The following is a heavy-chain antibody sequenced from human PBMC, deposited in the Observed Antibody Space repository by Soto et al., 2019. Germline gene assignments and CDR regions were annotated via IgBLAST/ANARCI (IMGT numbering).Heavy chain of an antibody. CDR1: GYTFTNFG. CDR3: ARGGAPNIY. CDR2: ISAYNGNT. J-gene: IGHJ4*02. Sequence: VQLVQSGAEVKKPGASVKVSCKASGYTFTNFGISWVRQAPGQGFEWMGWISAYNGNTNYAQNFQRRVTRSTDASRSPAYVELRSLRSHDTGVCYCARGGAPNIYGGQGTLVTVSS. D-gene: IGHD3-16*01. V-gene: IGHV1-18*01.